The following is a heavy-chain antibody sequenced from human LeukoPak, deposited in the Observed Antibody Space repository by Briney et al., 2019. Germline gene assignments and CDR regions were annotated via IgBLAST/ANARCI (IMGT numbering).Heavy chain of an antibody. Sequence: ASVKVSCKASGYSFTGSSIHWVRQASGQGLEWMGYINPNSGGANYAQKFQGRVTMTRVTSMRTAYMELNRLRSDDTAVYYCARAKRQQLSSLNYWGQGTLVTVSS. J-gene: IGHJ4*02. CDR1: GYSFTGSS. D-gene: IGHD6-13*01. V-gene: IGHV1-2*02. CDR3: ARAKRQQLSSLNY. CDR2: INPNSGGA.